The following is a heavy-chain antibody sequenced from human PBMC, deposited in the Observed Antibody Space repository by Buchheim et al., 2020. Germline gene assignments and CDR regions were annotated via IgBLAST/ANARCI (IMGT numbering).Heavy chain of an antibody. Sequence: QVQLVESGGGVVQPGRSLRLSCAASGFTFSSYGMHWVRQAPGKGLEWVAVISYDGSNKYYADSVKGRFTISRDNSKNTLYLQMNSLRAEDTAVYYWAKWSDIWFGDDDYFDYWGQGTL. J-gene: IGHJ4*02. CDR1: GFTFSSYG. CDR2: ISYDGSNK. D-gene: IGHD3-10*01. CDR3: AKWSDIWFGDDDYFDY. V-gene: IGHV3-30*18.